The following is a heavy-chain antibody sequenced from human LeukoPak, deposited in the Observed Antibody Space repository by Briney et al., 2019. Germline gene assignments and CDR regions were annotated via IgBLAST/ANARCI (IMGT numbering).Heavy chain of an antibody. V-gene: IGHV4-59*01. CDR1: GGSMNNYY. CDR2: IYHTGSA. J-gene: IGHJ4*02. D-gene: IGHD3-22*01. Sequence: PSETLSLTCTVSGGSMNNYYWGWIRQSPGKGLEWVGYIYHTGSATYKPSLKSRVTLSLDTSKNQFSLRLNSVTAADTAVYYCARGREDSKGTSFDFWGQGTLVTVSS. CDR3: ARGREDSKGTSFDF.